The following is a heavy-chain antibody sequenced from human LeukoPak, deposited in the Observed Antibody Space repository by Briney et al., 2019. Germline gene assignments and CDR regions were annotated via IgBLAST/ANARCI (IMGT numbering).Heavy chain of an antibody. CDR1: GFTFSTYS. Sequence: GGSLRLSCAASGFTFSTYSINWVRQAPGKGLEYVSAISSNGGSTYYANSVKGRFTISRDNSKNTLYLQMGSLRAEDMAVYYCARDRQSPVGPDDAFDIWGQGTMVTVSS. V-gene: IGHV3-64*01. D-gene: IGHD2-2*01. CDR3: ARDRQSPVGPDDAFDI. CDR2: ISSNGGST. J-gene: IGHJ3*02.